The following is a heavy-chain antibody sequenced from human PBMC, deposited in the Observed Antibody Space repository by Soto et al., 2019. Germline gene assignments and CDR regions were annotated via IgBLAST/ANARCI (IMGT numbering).Heavy chain of an antibody. CDR2: IYYSGST. J-gene: IGHJ3*02. CDR3: ATYYYDSSGYSFFAFDI. D-gene: IGHD3-22*01. Sequence: PSETLSLTCTVSGGSISSGGYYWSWIRQHPGKGLEWIGYIYYSGSTYYNPSLKSRVTISVDTSKNQFSLKLSSVTAADTAVYYFATYYYDSSGYSFFAFDIWGQGTMVTVSS. CDR1: GGSISSGGYY. V-gene: IGHV4-31*03.